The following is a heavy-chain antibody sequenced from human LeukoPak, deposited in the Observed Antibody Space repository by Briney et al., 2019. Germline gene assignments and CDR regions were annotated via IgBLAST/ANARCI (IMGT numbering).Heavy chain of an antibody. CDR2: ISSSYNYV. J-gene: IGHJ4*02. Sequence: GGSLRLARVASGFSFGSYSMNWVRQAPGKGPEWVSSISSSYNYVIYADSVKGRFTISRDNAKNSLYLQMDNLRADDTAVYYCATGYCSGGRCFIFDYWGQGTLVTVSS. V-gene: IGHV3-21*06. CDR3: ATGYCSGGRCFIFDY. CDR1: GFSFGSYS. D-gene: IGHD2-15*01.